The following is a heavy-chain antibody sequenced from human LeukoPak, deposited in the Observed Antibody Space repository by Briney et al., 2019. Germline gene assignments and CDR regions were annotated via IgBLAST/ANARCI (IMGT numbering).Heavy chain of an antibody. CDR3: TRLTPTQVSSSWYEGDY. D-gene: IGHD6-13*01. CDR1: GFTFSGSA. CDR2: IRSKANSYAT. Sequence: GGSLKLSCAASGFTFSGSAMHWVRQASGKGLEWVGRIRSKANSYATAYAASVKGRFTISRDDSKNTAYLQMNSLKTEDTAVYYCTRLTPTQVSSSWYEGDYWGQGALVTVSS. V-gene: IGHV3-73*01. J-gene: IGHJ4*02.